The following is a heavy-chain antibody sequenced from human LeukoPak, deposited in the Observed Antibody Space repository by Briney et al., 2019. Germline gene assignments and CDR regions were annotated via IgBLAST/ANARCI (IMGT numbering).Heavy chain of an antibody. D-gene: IGHD6-13*01. Sequence: SETLSLTCTVSGGSISSYYWSWIRQPAGKGLEWIGRIYSSGSTNYNPSLKSRVTMSVDASKNQFPLNLTSVTAADTAVYYCARDGYSSSWGAYFDYWGQGALVTVYS. V-gene: IGHV4-4*07. CDR3: ARDGYSSSWGAYFDY. J-gene: IGHJ4*02. CDR1: GGSISSYY. CDR2: IYSSGST.